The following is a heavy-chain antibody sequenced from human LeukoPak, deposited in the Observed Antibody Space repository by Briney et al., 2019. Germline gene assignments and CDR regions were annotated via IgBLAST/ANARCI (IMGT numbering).Heavy chain of an antibody. Sequence: KSSETLSVTCTVSGDSISSGSFYWSWIRQPAGKGLEWIGRIYTSGGTDYNPSLKSRVTISVDMSKNQFSLKLSSVTAADTAVYYCAKDRGDDYNSGYFVYWGQGTLVTVSS. V-gene: IGHV4-61*02. CDR1: GDSISSGSFY. J-gene: IGHJ4*02. D-gene: IGHD5-24*01. CDR3: AKDRGDDYNSGYFVY. CDR2: IYTSGGT.